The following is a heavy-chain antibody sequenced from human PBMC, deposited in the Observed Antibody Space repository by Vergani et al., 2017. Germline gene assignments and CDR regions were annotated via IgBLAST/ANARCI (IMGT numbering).Heavy chain of an antibody. D-gene: IGHD2-2*01. V-gene: IGHV3-23*01. CDR1: GFTFNRYA. CDR2: INNNGGST. J-gene: IGHJ3*01. CDR3: AKVCGSTSCPYGGGAFDV. Sequence: QLLESGGGLIQPGGSLRLSCAASGFTFNRYAMTWVRQAPGKGLEWVSGINNNGGSTYYADSVKGRFTISRDNSKNTIYLQMTDLRAEDTATYYCAKVCGSTSCPYGGGAFDVWGHGTMVTVSS.